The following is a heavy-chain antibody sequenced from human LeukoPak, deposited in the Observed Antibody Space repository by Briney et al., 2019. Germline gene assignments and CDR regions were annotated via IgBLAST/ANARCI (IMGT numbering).Heavy chain of an antibody. CDR1: GYTFTSYA. CDR2: INAANGNR. Sequence: GASVKVSCKASGYTFTSYAIHWVRQAPGQRLEWMGWINAANGNRKYSQKFQDRVTITRETSATTAYIELNSLTFEDTAVYYCARVSDDSGWNFDYWGQGTLVTVSS. V-gene: IGHV1-3*01. CDR3: ARVSDDSGWNFDY. J-gene: IGHJ4*02. D-gene: IGHD6-19*01.